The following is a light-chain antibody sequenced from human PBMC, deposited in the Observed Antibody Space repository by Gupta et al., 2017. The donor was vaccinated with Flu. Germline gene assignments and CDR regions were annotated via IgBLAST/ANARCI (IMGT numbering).Light chain of an antibody. Sequence: RVTITSSGSSSNIGSNNVNCYQQLPGTAPKLLIYTNNQRPSGVPDRFSGSKADTSASLDITGLQSEDEADYYWESWDDSLSGGVFGGGTKLTVL. CDR1: SSNIGSNN. J-gene: IGLJ3*02. CDR3: ESWDDSLSGGV. CDR2: TNN. V-gene: IGLV1-44*01.